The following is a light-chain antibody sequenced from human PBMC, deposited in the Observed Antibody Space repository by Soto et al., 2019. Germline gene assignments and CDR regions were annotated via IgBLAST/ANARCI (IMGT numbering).Light chain of an antibody. J-gene: IGKJ3*01. CDR3: QQYGRSPFT. Sequence: EIVLTQSPGTLSLSPGERATLSCRASQRVSSNNLAWYQQRPGQAPRVVIYVASTRATGIPERFSGSGSGTDFTLTISRLEPEDFAVYYCQQYGRSPFTFGPGTKVDIK. CDR1: QRVSSNN. V-gene: IGKV3-20*01. CDR2: VAS.